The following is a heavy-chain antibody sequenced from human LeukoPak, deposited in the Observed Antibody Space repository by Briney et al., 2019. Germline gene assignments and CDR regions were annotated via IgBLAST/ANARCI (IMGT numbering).Heavy chain of an antibody. D-gene: IGHD2-2*01. J-gene: IGHJ4*02. CDR2: IIPIFGTA. CDR1: GGTFSSYA. Sequence: SVKVSCEASGGTFSSYAISWVRQAPGQGLEWMGGIIPIFGTANYAQKFQGRVTITADKSTSTAYMELSSLRSEDTAVYYCAGTPTRDCSSTSCYQFDYWGQGTLVTVSS. CDR3: AGTPTRDCSSTSCYQFDY. V-gene: IGHV1-69*06.